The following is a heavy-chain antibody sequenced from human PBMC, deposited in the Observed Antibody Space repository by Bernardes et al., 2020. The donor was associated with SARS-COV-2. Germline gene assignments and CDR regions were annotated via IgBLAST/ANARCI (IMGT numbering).Heavy chain of an antibody. CDR1: GYTFTHYY. V-gene: IGHV1-2*02. D-gene: IGHD3-10*01. J-gene: IGHJ4*02. CDR2: INPSSGVT. CDR3: ARGPISSIDY. Sequence: AAVKVSCKASGYTFTHYYIHWVRQAPGQGFEWMGWINPSSGVTNYAQKFQGGVTMTRDTFISTAYMELSSLRADDTAVFYCARGPISSIDYWGQGSLVTVSS.